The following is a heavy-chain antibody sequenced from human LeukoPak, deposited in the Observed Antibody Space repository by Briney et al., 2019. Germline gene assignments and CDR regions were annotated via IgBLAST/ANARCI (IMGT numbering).Heavy chain of an antibody. CDR1: GYSISSGYY. CDR3: ARQRVRSIDY. CDR2: IYYSGST. Sequence: PSETLSLTCAVSGYSISSGYYWGWIRQPPGKGLEWIGSIYYSGSTYYNPSLKSRVTISVDTSKNQFSLKLSSVTAADTAVYYCARQRVRSIDYWGQGTLVTVSS. D-gene: IGHD1-26*01. V-gene: IGHV4-38-2*01. J-gene: IGHJ4*02.